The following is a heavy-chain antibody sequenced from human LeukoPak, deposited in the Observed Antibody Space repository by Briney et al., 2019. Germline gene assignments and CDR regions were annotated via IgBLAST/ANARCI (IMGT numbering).Heavy chain of an antibody. Sequence: ASVKVSCKASGYTFTSYDINWVRQATGQGLEWMGWMNPNSGNTGYAQKFQGRVTMTRNTSISTAYMELSSLRSEDTAVYYCARDHSSSPGAFDIWGQGTVVTVSS. CDR1: GYTFTSYD. V-gene: IGHV1-8*01. CDR2: MNPNSGNT. D-gene: IGHD6-13*01. CDR3: ARDHSSSPGAFDI. J-gene: IGHJ3*02.